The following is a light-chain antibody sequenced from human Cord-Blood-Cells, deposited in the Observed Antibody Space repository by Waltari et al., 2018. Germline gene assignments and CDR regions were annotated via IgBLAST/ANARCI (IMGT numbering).Light chain of an antibody. Sequence: DIVMTQSPDSLAVPLGERDTINCKSSQSDLYSSNNKNYLAWYQQKPGQPPKLLIYWASTRESGVPDRFSGSGSGTDFTLTISSLQAEDVAVYYCQQYYSTPFTFGPGTKVDIK. J-gene: IGKJ3*01. CDR3: QQYYSTPFT. CDR1: QSDLYSSNNKNY. CDR2: WAS. V-gene: IGKV4-1*01.